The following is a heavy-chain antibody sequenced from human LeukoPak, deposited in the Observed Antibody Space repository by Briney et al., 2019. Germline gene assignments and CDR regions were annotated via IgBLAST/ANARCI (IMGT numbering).Heavy chain of an antibody. D-gene: IGHD5-18*01. CDR3: ARERVDTAMVKNDYFDY. CDR2: GYTSGST. CDR1: GGSISSGSYY. V-gene: IGHV4-61*02. Sequence: PSETLSLTCTVSGGSISSGSYYWSWIRQPAGKGLEWIGRGYTSGSTHYNPSLKSRVTISVDTPKNQFSLKLSSVTAADTAVYYCARERVDTAMVKNDYFDYWGQGTLVTVSS. J-gene: IGHJ4*02.